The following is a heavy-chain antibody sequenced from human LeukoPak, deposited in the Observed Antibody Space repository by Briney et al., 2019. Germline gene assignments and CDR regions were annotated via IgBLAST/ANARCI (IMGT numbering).Heavy chain of an antibody. D-gene: IGHD3-3*01. CDR2: ISAYNGNT. V-gene: IGHV1-18*04. J-gene: IGHJ4*02. Sequence: ASVKVSCKSSGYTFTSYSFNWLRQAPGQGLEWMGWISAYNGNTNYAQNFQGRVTMTTDTSTSTVYMELRGLRSDDTAVYYCARDWRKLEDPPGDYWGQGTLVTVSS. CDR1: GYTFTSYS. CDR3: ARDWRKLEDPPGDY.